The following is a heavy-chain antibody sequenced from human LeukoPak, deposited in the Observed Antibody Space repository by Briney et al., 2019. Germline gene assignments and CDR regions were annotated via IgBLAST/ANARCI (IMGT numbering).Heavy chain of an antibody. V-gene: IGHV3-23*01. D-gene: IGHD2-15*01. J-gene: IGHJ4*02. Sequence: GGSLRLSCAASGFTFRTYAMSWVRQAPGKGLEWVSAISGGGGSTYYADSVKGRFTISRDSSKNTLFLQMNSLRAEDTAVYYCAKDRYCGGGTCYWSYFDYWGQGTLVTVSS. CDR3: AKDRYCGGGTCYWSYFDY. CDR2: ISGGGGST. CDR1: GFTFRTYA.